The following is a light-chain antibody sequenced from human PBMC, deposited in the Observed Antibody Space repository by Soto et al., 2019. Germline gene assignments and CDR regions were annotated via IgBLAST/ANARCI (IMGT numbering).Light chain of an antibody. CDR3: AAWDDSLNAVV. Sequence: QSALTQPASVSGSPGQSITISCTGTSSDIGTYNFVSWYQQRPGKAPKLLIYSNNQRPSGVPDRFSGSKSGTSASLAISGLQSEDEADYYCAAWDDSLNAVVFGGGTKLTVL. CDR2: SNN. V-gene: IGLV1-44*01. J-gene: IGLJ2*01. CDR1: SSDIGTYNF.